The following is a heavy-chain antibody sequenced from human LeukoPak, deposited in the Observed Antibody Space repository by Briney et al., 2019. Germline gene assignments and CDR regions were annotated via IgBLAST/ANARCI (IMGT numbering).Heavy chain of an antibody. Sequence: PGGSLRLSCAASGFTFSSYNMNWVRQAPGKGLEWVSSISSSSSYIYYADSVKGRFTISRDNAKNSLYLQMNSLRAEDTAVYYCARDLGYSSGPNYWGQGTRVTVSS. D-gene: IGHD6-19*01. CDR1: GFTFSSYN. J-gene: IGHJ4*02. V-gene: IGHV3-21*01. CDR3: ARDLGYSSGPNY. CDR2: ISSSSSYI.